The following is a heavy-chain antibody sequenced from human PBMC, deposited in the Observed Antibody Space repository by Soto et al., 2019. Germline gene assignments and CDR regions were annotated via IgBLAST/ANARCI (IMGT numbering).Heavy chain of an antibody. V-gene: IGHV3-49*03. CDR3: TREWREAQLPPSMNAFVI. J-gene: IGHJ3*02. CDR2: IRSKAYGGTT. CDR1: GFTFGDYA. D-gene: IGHD2-2*01. Sequence: GGSLRLSCTASGFTFGDYAMGWFRQAPGKGLEWVGFIRSKAYGGTTEYAASVKGRFTISRDDSKSIAYLQMNSLKTEDTAVYYCTREWREAQLPPSMNAFVIWCQGTMVTVSS.